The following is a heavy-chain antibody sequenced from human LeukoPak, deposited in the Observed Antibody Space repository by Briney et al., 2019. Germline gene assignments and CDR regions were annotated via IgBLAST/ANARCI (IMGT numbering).Heavy chain of an antibody. V-gene: IGHV4-31*03. CDR2: IYYSGST. D-gene: IGHD6-13*01. Sequence: SETLSLTCTVSGGSISSGGYYWSWIRQHPGKGLEWIGYIYYSGSTYYNPSLKSRATISVDTSKNQFSLKLSSVTAADTAVYYCARDTSSSWYRWFDPWGQGTLVTVSS. CDR1: GGSISSGGYY. CDR3: ARDTSSSWYRWFDP. J-gene: IGHJ5*02.